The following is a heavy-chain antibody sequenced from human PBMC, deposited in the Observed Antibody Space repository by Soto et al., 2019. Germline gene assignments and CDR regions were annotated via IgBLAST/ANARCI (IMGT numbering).Heavy chain of an antibody. CDR2: ISYDGNNR. Sequence: QVQLVESGGGVVQPGGSLRLSCAASGFTFSNSGMHWVRQAPGKGLEWVAVISYDGNNRYYGDSVKGRFTISRDNSKNTVYLQMNSLRVEDTAVYYCASTWSGYYYFDSWGQGTLVTVSS. D-gene: IGHD3-3*01. CDR1: GFTFSNSG. V-gene: IGHV3-30*03. J-gene: IGHJ4*02. CDR3: ASTWSGYYYFDS.